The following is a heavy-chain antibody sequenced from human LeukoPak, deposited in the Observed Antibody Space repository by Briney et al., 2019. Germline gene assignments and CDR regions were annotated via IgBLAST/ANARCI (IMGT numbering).Heavy chain of an antibody. CDR2: IDTSGNT. V-gene: IGHV4-59*10. D-gene: IGHD6-13*01. Sequence: SETLSLTCAIYSESFSGYFWSWIRQPPGKGLEWIGRIDTSGNTNYKPSLKSRVTMSVDTSKNQFSLKLSSVTAADTAVYYCARVSSSWYQDWYFDLWGRGTLVTVSS. CDR1: SESFSGYF. CDR3: ARVSSSWYQDWYFDL. J-gene: IGHJ2*01.